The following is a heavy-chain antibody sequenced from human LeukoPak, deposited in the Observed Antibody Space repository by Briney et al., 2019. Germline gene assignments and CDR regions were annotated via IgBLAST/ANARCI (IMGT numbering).Heavy chain of an antibody. V-gene: IGHV7-4-1*02. CDR2: INTNTGNP. J-gene: IGHJ4*02. CDR1: GYTFTNHA. CDR3: AKGGSGSYYDNFDY. D-gene: IGHD1-26*01. Sequence: GASVKVSCKASGYTFTNHAMNWVRQAPGRGLEWMGWINTNTGNPTYAQGFTGRYVFSMDTSISTAYLQINGLKAEDTAVYYCAKGGSGSYYDNFDYWGQGTLVTVSS.